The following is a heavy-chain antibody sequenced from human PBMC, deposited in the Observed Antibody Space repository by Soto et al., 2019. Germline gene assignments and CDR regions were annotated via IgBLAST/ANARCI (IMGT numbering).Heavy chain of an antibody. Sequence: LETLSLTCAVSGYSISSGYYWDWIRQPPGKGLEWIGSIYHSGSTYYNPSLKSRVTISVDTSKNQFSLKLSSVTAADTAVYYCARAAYCSGGSCYPGWFDPWGQGTLVTVSS. CDR2: IYHSGST. D-gene: IGHD2-15*01. CDR3: ARAAYCSGGSCYPGWFDP. V-gene: IGHV4-38-2*01. J-gene: IGHJ5*02. CDR1: GYSISSGYY.